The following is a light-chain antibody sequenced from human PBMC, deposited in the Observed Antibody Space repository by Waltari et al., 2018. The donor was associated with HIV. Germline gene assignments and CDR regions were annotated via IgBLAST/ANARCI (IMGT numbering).Light chain of an antibody. J-gene: IGLJ2*01. CDR2: AVN. Sequence: QSALTQPPSASGSPGQSVTISCTGTSSDVGGYNYVAWYQHHPGKAPKLMIYAVNRRPLGVHGRFSGSKSGNTTSLTVSGLQAEDEADYYCSSYAANDRVFGGGTKLTVL. V-gene: IGLV2-8*01. CDR1: SSDVGGYNY. CDR3: SSYAANDRV.